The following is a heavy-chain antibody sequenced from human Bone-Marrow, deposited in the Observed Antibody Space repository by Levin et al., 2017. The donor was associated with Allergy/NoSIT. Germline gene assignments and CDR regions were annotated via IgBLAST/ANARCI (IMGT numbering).Heavy chain of an antibody. D-gene: IGHD3-9*01. V-gene: IGHV3-7*04. CDR1: GFTFSSYW. CDR2: IKQDGSEK. CDR3: ARESILTGYPSFYYYYYYMDV. J-gene: IGHJ6*03. Sequence: GGSLRLSCAASGFTFSSYWMSWVRQAPGKGLEWVANIKQDGSEKYYVDSVKGRFTISRDNAKNSLYLQMNSLRAEDTAVYYCARESILTGYPSFYYYYYYMDVWGKGTTVTVSS.